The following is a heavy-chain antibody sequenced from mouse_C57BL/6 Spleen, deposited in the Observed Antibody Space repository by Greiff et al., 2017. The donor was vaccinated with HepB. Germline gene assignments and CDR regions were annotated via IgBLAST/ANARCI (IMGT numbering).Heavy chain of an antibody. CDR2: IDPSDSYT. V-gene: IGHV1-69*01. D-gene: IGHD1-1*01. Sequence: QVQLKQPGAELVMPGASVKLSCKASGYTFTSYWMHWVKQRPGQGLEWIGEIDPSDSYTNYNQKFKGKSTLTVDKSSSTAYMQLSSLTSEDSAVYYCARNYYGFYAMDYWGQGTSVTVSS. CDR3: ARNYYGFYAMDY. CDR1: GYTFTSYW. J-gene: IGHJ4*01.